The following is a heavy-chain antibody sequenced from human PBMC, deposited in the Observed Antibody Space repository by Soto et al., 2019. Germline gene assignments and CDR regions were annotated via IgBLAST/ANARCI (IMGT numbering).Heavy chain of an antibody. CDR2: IIPIFGTA. J-gene: IGHJ5*02. Sequence: PSVKVSCKASGGTFSSYAISWVRQAPGQGLEWMGGIIPIFGTANYAQKFQGRVTITADESTSTAYMELSSLRSEDTAVYYCARGGIAAAGTATHWFDPWGQGTLVTSPQ. CDR1: GGTFSSYA. D-gene: IGHD6-13*01. CDR3: ARGGIAAAGTATHWFDP. V-gene: IGHV1-69*13.